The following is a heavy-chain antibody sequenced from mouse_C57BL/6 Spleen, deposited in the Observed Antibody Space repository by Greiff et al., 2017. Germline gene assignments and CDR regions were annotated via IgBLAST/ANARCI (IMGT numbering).Heavy chain of an antibody. D-gene: IGHD1-1*01. CDR1: GFNIKDDY. J-gene: IGHJ4*01. CDR3: TSGGYGSSYAMDY. Sequence: VQLQQSGAELVRPGASVKLSCTASGFNIKDDYMHWVKQRPEQGLEWIGWIDPENGDTEYASKFQGKATITADTSSNTAYLQLSSLTSEYTAVYYFTSGGYGSSYAMDYWGQGTSVTVSS. CDR2: IDPENGDT. V-gene: IGHV14-4*01.